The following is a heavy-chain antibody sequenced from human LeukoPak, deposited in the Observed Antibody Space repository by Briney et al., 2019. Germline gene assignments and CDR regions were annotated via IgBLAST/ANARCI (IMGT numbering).Heavy chain of an antibody. D-gene: IGHD3-3*01. CDR1: GLTFSSYA. CDR2: ISYDGSNK. V-gene: IGHV3-30-3*01. J-gene: IGHJ4*02. CDR3: ARDSPIGVVIIGYFDY. Sequence: PGGSLRLSCAASGLTFSSYAMHWVRQAPGKGLEWVAVISYDGSNKYYADSVKGRFTISRDNSKNTLYLQMNSLRAEDTAVYYCARDSPIGVVIIGYFDYWGQGTLVTVSS.